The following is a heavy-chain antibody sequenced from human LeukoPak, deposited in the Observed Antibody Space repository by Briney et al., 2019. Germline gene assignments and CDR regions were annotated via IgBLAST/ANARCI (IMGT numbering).Heavy chain of an antibody. V-gene: IGHV3-64D*06. CDR1: GFTFSSYA. J-gene: IGHJ5*02. CDR2: ISSNGDST. CDR3: AKDYSVSGTYNWFDP. Sequence: PGGSLTLSCSASGFTFSSYAMHWVRQAPGKGLEYVSAISSNGDSTYYADSVKGRFTISRDNSKNTLYLQMSSLRAEDTAVYYCAKDYSVSGTYNWFDPWGQGTLVTVSS. D-gene: IGHD3-10*01.